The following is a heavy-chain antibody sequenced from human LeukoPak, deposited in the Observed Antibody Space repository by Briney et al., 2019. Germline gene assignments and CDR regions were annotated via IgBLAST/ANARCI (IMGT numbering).Heavy chain of an antibody. CDR1: GFTFSSYG. CDR3: AKDFYYGSGNAFDI. V-gene: IGHV3-30*18. D-gene: IGHD3-10*01. J-gene: IGHJ3*02. CDR2: ISYDGSNK. Sequence: GGSLRLSCAASGFTFSSYGMHWVRQAPGKGLEWVAVISYDGSNKYYADSVKGRFTISRDNSKNTLYLQMNSLRAEDTAVYYCAKDFYYGSGNAFDIWGQGTMVTVSS.